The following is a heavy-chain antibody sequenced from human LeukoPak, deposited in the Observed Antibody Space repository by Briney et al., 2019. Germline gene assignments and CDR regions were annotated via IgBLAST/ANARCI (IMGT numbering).Heavy chain of an antibody. CDR1: GFTFSSYA. CDR2: LTGDGGRT. CDR3: TTDPQLLWFGESDFDY. V-gene: IGHV3-64*04. D-gene: IGHD3-10*01. Sequence: GGSLRLSCSASGFTFSSYAMHWVRQAPGKGLECVSALTGDGGRTYYADSVKGRFTISRDDSKTTLYLQMNSLKTEDTAVYYCTTDPQLLWFGESDFDYWGQGTLVTVSS. J-gene: IGHJ4*02.